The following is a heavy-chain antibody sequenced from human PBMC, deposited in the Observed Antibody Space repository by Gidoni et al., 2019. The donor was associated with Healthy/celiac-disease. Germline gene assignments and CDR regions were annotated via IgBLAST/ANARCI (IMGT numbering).Heavy chain of an antibody. CDR3: TTAEWLSIGKN. J-gene: IGHJ4*02. V-gene: IGHV3-15*07. Sequence: ASGFTFSNAWMNWVRQAPGKGLEWVGRIKSKTDGGTTDYAAPVKGRFTISRDDSKNTLYLQMNSLKTEDTAVYYCTTAEWLSIGKNWGQGTLVTVSS. D-gene: IGHD3-3*01. CDR1: GFTFSNAW. CDR2: IKSKTDGGTT.